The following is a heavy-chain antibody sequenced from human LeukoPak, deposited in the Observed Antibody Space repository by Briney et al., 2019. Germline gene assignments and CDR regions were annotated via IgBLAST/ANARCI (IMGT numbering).Heavy chain of an antibody. CDR2: ISYDGSNK. CDR3: AKEGAAAGPNWFDP. J-gene: IGHJ5*02. D-gene: IGHD6-13*01. Sequence: SGGSLRLSCAASGFTFSSYAMHWVRQAPGKGLEWVAVISYDGSNKYYADSVKGRFTISRDNSKNTLYLQMNSLRAEDTAVYYCAKEGAAAGPNWFDPWGQGTLVTVSS. V-gene: IGHV3-30-3*01. CDR1: GFTFSSYA.